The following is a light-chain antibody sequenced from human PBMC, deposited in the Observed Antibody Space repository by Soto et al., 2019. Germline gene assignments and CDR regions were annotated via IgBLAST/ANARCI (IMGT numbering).Light chain of an antibody. CDR2: KAS. CDR1: QRISSW. CDR3: HQYNSYWT. V-gene: IGKV1-5*03. Sequence: DIQMTQSPSTLSASVGDRVTITCRASQRISSWLAWYQQKPGKAPKLLISKASSLESGVPSRFSGSVSGTEFTLTISSLQPDDFATYYCHQYNSYWTFGQGTKVEIK. J-gene: IGKJ1*01.